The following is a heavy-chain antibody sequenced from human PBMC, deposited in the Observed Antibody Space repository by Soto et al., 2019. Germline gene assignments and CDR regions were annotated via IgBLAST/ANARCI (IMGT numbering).Heavy chain of an antibody. CDR3: ARGPETYYMDV. V-gene: IGHV4-59*01. J-gene: IGHJ6*03. CDR2: IFNSGST. CDR1: GGSISNYF. Sequence: QVQLQESGPGLVKSSETLSLTCRVSGGSISNYFWRWIRQPPGKGLEWIGYIFNSGSTIYSPSLKSRVTPTLDTSKNQFSLRLGSVTVADTAIYYCARGPETYYMDVWGKGTTVTVSS.